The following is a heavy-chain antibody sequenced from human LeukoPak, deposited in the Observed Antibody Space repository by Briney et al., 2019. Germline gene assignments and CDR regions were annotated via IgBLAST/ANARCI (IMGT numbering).Heavy chain of an antibody. Sequence: SETLSLTCTVSGGYISSSNYYWVWIRQPPGKGLEWVASIFYSGSTYFNPSLKSRVTILVDTSKNQFSLKLSSVTAADTAVYYCARDRAIAAAGWFDPWGQGTLVTVSS. D-gene: IGHD6-13*01. CDR2: IFYSGST. CDR1: GGYISSSNYY. V-gene: IGHV4-39*07. CDR3: ARDRAIAAAGWFDP. J-gene: IGHJ5*02.